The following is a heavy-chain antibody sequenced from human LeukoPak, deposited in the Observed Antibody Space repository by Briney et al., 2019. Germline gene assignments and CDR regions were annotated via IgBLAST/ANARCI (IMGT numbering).Heavy chain of an antibody. J-gene: IGHJ5*02. Sequence: SETLSLTCTVSGGYISSYYWSWIRQPPGKELEWIGYIYYSGSTNYNPSLKSRVTISVDTSKNQFSLKLSSVTAADTAVYYCARTITMVRGAREVGWFDPWGQGTLVTVSS. CDR1: GGYISSYY. CDR2: IYYSGST. D-gene: IGHD3-10*01. CDR3: ARTITMVRGAREVGWFDP. V-gene: IGHV4-59*08.